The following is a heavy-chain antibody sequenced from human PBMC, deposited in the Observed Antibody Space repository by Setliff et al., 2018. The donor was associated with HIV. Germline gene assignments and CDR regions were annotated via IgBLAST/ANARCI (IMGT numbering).Heavy chain of an antibody. D-gene: IGHD3-10*01. J-gene: IGHJ4*02. CDR2: ISSSSSYI. CDR3: ATLGRGVQLWYPAGFDF. V-gene: IGHV3-21*01. CDR1: GFIFSSYS. Sequence: LRLSCAASGFIFSSYSMNWVRQAPGKGLEWVSSISSSSSYIYYADSVKGRFTISRDNAKNSLNLQMNSLRAEDTAVYYCATLGRGVQLWYPAGFDFWGQGTLVTVS.